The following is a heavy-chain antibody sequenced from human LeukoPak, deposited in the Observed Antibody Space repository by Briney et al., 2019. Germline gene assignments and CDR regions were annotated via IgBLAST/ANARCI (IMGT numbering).Heavy chain of an antibody. CDR2: INHSGST. CDR1: GGSISSYY. V-gene: IGHV4-34*01. D-gene: IGHD3-10*01. Sequence: PSETLSLTCTVSGGSISSYYWNWIRQPPGKGLEWIGEINHSGSTNYNPSLKSRVTMSVDTSKNQFSLKLTSVSAADTAVCFCARVGGDWFDPWGQGILVTVSS. J-gene: IGHJ5*02. CDR3: ARVGGDWFDP.